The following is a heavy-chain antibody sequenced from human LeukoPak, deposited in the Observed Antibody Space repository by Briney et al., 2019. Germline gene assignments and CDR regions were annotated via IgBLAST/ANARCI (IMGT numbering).Heavy chain of an antibody. Sequence: GGSLRLSCAASGFTFSSYAMHWVRQAPGKGLEWVAVISYDGSNKYYADSVKGRFTISRDNSKNTLYLQMNSLRAEDTAVYYCTRMAWRSRPFDYWGQGTLVMVSS. CDR1: GFTFSSYA. D-gene: IGHD2-2*01. V-gene: IGHV3-30-3*01. CDR2: ISYDGSNK. CDR3: TRMAWRSRPFDY. J-gene: IGHJ4*02.